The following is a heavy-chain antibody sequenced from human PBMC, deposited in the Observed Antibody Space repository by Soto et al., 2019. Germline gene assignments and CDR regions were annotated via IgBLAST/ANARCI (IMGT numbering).Heavy chain of an antibody. V-gene: IGHV3-11*01. CDR2: ISSSGSPI. Sequence: QVQLVESGGGLVKPEGSLRLSCAASGFTFSDYYMSWIRQAPGKGLEWVSYISSSGSPIYYADSVKGRFTISRDNAKNSLYLQMNSLRAEDTAVYYCAREWGLELVPKSDAFDMWGQGTMVTVSS. CDR3: AREWGLELVPKSDAFDM. CDR1: GFTFSDYY. J-gene: IGHJ3*02. D-gene: IGHD1-7*01.